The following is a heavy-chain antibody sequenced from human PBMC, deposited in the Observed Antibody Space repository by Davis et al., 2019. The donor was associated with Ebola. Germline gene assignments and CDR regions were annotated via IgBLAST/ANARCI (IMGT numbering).Heavy chain of an antibody. Sequence: GESLKISCAASGFTFSGSAMHWVRQASGKGLEWVGRIRSKANSYATAYAASVKGRFTISRDDSKNTAYLQMNSLKTEDTAVYYCAKEGDSSSWFPCYFDYWGQGTLVTVSS. V-gene: IGHV3-73*01. CDR1: GFTFSGSA. D-gene: IGHD6-13*01. CDR2: IRSKANSYAT. J-gene: IGHJ4*02. CDR3: AKEGDSSSWFPCYFDY.